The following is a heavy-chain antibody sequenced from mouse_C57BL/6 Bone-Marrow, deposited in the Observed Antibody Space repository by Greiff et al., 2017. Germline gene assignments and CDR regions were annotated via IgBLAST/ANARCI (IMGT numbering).Heavy chain of an antibody. CDR1: GFTFSSYG. Sequence: EVMLVESGGDLVKPGGSLKLSCAASGFTFSSYGMSWVRQTPDKRLEWVATISSGGSYTYYPDSVKGRFTISRDNAKNTLYLQMSSLKSEDTAMYYCARPLNYYGSSPAWFAYWGQGTLVTVSA. D-gene: IGHD1-1*01. V-gene: IGHV5-6*01. J-gene: IGHJ3*01. CDR3: ARPLNYYGSSPAWFAY. CDR2: ISSGGSYT.